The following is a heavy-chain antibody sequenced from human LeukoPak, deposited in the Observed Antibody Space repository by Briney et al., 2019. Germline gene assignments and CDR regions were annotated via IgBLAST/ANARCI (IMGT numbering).Heavy chain of an antibody. V-gene: IGHV3-30*02. CDR2: IRYDGSNA. Sequence: GGSLRLSCAASGFIFSNYGMHWVRQAPGKGLEWVAFIRYDGSNAYFADSVKGRFTISRDNSKNTLYLQMNSLRAEDTAVYYCAKGGIAVADTWLYWGQGTLVTVSS. CDR3: AKGGIAVADTWLY. CDR1: GFIFSNYG. J-gene: IGHJ4*02. D-gene: IGHD6-19*01.